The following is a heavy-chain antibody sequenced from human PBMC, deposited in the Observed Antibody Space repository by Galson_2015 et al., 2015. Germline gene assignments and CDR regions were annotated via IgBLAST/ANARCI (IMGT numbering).Heavy chain of an antibody. CDR2: INPNSGGT. J-gene: IGHJ4*02. D-gene: IGHD1-26*01. Sequence: SVKVSCKASGYTFTGYYMHWVRQAPGQGLEWMGRINPNSGGTNYAQKFQGRVTMTRDTSISTAYMELSRLRSDDTAVYYCARVGLSGSYALNYCFDYWGQGTLVTVSS. CDR3: ARVGLSGSYALNYCFDY. CDR1: GYTFTGYY. V-gene: IGHV1-2*06.